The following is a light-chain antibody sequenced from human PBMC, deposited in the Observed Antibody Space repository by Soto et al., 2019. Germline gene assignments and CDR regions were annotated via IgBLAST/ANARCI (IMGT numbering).Light chain of an antibody. J-gene: IGKJ1*01. Sequence: DLQMTPSPSSLSASVGDRVTITCRASQSISTFLNWYQQKPGKAPNLLIYTASTLHGGVPSRFSGSGSGTDFTLTISSLQPEDFATYYCQQSFTAPWTFGQGTRVEIK. CDR3: QQSFTAPWT. V-gene: IGKV1-39*01. CDR2: TAS. CDR1: QSISTF.